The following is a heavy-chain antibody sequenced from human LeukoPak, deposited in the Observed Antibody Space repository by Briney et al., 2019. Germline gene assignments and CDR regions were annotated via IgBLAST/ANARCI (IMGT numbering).Heavy chain of an antibody. J-gene: IGHJ4*02. CDR1: GGSFSGYY. Sequence: SETLSLTCAVYGGSFSGYYWSWIRQPPGKGLEWIGEINHSGSTNYNPSLKSRVTISVDTSKNQFSLKLSSVTAADTAVYYCARSIRYCSGGSCYSGPDYWGQGTLVTVSS. D-gene: IGHD2-15*01. CDR2: INHSGST. CDR3: ARSIRYCSGGSCYSGPDY. V-gene: IGHV4-34*01.